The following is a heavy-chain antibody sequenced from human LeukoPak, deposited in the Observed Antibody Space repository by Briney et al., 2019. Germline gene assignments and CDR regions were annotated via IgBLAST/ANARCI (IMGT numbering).Heavy chain of an antibody. V-gene: IGHV3-23*01. CDR2: ISGSGEST. CDR1: GFTFSSYA. D-gene: IGHD3-16*02. Sequence: PGGSLRLSCAASGFTFSSYAMSWVRQAPGKGLEWVSAISGSGESTNYADSVKGRFTMSRDNSRNMLYLQMNSLRDEDTAKYYCAKTVSGSYSYQGGDYWGQGTLVTVSS. CDR3: AKTVSGSYSYQGGDY. J-gene: IGHJ4*02.